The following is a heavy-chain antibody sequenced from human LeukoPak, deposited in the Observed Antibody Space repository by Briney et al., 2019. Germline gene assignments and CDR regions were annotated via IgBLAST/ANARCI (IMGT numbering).Heavy chain of an antibody. CDR1: GGSFSGYY. V-gene: IGHV4-34*01. J-gene: IGHJ4*02. CDR3: ARVTRRRTTGETFGRYLDY. D-gene: IGHD3-10*01. Sequence: SETLSLTCAVSGGSFSGYYWTWLRQPPGKGLEWIGEISFGGSTNYNPSLQSRVTMSVDTSKKQFSLHLSSATAADTAVYYCARVTRRRTTGETFGRYLDYWGQGTLLTVSS. CDR2: ISFGGST.